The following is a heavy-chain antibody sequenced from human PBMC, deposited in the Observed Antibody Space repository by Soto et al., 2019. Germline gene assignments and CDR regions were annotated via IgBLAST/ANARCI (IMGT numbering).Heavy chain of an antibody. CDR1: GFTAVGKN. V-gene: IGHV3-66*01. D-gene: IGHD2-15*01. J-gene: IGHJ6*03. Sequence: GGSRRSSGAPSGFTAVGKNMSWSPRAPGKGLGWVSLIQSGGLTYYADSVKGRFTISRDTSENTLHLQMDSLRAEDTAVYYCARDDVLCDGGRCYGVPLDVWGKATTVTVSS. CDR2: IQSGGLT. CDR3: ARDDVLCDGGRCYGVPLDV.